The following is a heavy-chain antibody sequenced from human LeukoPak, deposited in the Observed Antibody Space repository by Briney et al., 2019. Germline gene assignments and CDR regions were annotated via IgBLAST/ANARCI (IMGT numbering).Heavy chain of an antibody. D-gene: IGHD6-13*01. J-gene: IGHJ4*02. Sequence: GGSLRLSCAASEFTFSHNAMSWVRQAPGKGLDWVSTITGSGGSTSYADSVKGRFTISRDNSKNTLYLQMNSLRAEDTAVYYCAKDSGYSSSWVDYWGQGTLVTVSS. CDR1: EFTFSHNA. CDR3: AKDSGYSSSWVDY. CDR2: ITGSGGST. V-gene: IGHV3-23*01.